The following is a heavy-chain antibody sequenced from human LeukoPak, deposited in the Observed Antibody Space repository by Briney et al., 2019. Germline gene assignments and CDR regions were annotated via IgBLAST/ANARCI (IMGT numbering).Heavy chain of an antibody. V-gene: IGHV4-59*01. CDR3: ARGSSYDILTGYYMRPLYYFDY. Sequence: SETLSLTCTVSGGSISSYYWSWIRQPPGKGLEWIGYIYYSGSTNYNPSLKSRVTISVDTSKNQFSPKLSSVTAADTAVYYCARGSSYDILTGYYMRPLYYFDYWGQGTLVTVSS. CDR2: IYYSGST. CDR1: GGSISSYY. D-gene: IGHD3-9*01. J-gene: IGHJ4*02.